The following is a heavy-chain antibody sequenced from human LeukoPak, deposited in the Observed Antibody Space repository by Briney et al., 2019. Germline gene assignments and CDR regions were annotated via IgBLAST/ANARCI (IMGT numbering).Heavy chain of an antibody. Sequence: ASVKVSCKASGYTFTSYYMHWVRQAPGQGLEWMAIINPSGGSTSYAQKFQGRVTMTRDMSTSTVYMELSSLRSEDTAVYYCGGDRYYDSSGYYPLGYYYYYYMDVWGKGTTVTVSS. CDR3: GGDRYYDSSGYYPLGYYYYYYMDV. J-gene: IGHJ6*03. CDR1: GYTFTSYY. CDR2: INPSGGST. D-gene: IGHD3-22*01. V-gene: IGHV1-46*01.